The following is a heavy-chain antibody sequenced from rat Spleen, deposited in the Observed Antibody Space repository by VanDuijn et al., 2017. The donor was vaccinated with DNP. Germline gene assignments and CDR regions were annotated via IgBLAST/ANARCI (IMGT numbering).Heavy chain of an antibody. CDR1: GFTFSNYD. V-gene: IGHV5-27*01. J-gene: IGHJ4*01. Sequence: EVQVVESGGGLVQPGRSLKLSCAASGFTFSNYDMAWVRQAPTKGLEWVASISPSGGSTYYRDSVKGRFTVSRDNAKSSLCLQMDSLRSEDTATYYCTKDLQWYAMDVWGQGTSVTVS. CDR3: TKDLQWYAMDV. D-gene: IGHD1-1*01. CDR2: ISPSGGST.